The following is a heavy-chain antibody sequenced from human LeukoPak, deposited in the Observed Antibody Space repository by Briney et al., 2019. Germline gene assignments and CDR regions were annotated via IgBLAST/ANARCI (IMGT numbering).Heavy chain of an antibody. CDR1: GFTVSSNY. CDR2: NYSGGST. V-gene: IGHV3-53*01. J-gene: IGHJ4*02. D-gene: IGHD2-2*01. Sequence: GSLRLSCAASGFTVSSNYMSWVRQAPGKGLEWGSANYSGGSTYYADSVKGRFTISRDNSKNTLYLQMNSRRAEDTAVYYCASGFLNCSSTSCYAYWGQGTLVTVSS. CDR3: ASGFLNCSSTSCYAY.